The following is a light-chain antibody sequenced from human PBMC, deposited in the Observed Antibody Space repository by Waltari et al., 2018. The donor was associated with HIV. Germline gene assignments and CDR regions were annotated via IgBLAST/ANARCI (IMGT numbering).Light chain of an antibody. CDR3: ATWDDSLIWV. CDR2: RNN. J-gene: IGLJ3*02. Sequence: QPVLTQPPSASGTPGHGVTICCSGSNSNIGTNSVYWYQHLPGMAPKLLIYRNNRRPSGIPDRFSGSRSGTAASLAISGLRSEDEADYYCATWDDSLIWVFGGGTKLTVL. V-gene: IGLV1-47*01. CDR1: NSNIGTNS.